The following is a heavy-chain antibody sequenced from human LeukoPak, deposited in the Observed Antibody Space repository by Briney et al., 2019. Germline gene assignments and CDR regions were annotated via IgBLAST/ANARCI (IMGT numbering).Heavy chain of an antibody. J-gene: IGHJ4*02. CDR1: GFTFDDYT. CDR3: ARDAPGNTALDY. CDR2: ISWDGGST. V-gene: IGHV3-43*01. Sequence: GGSLRLSCAASGFTFDDYTMHWVRQAPGKGLEWVSLISWDGGSTYYADSVKGRFTISRVNSKNSLYLQMNSLRAEDTAVYYCARDAPGNTALDYWGQGTLVTVSS. D-gene: IGHD5-18*01.